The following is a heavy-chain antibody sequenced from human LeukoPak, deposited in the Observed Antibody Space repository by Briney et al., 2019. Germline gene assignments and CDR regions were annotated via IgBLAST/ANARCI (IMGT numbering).Heavy chain of an antibody. CDR1: GFTFSRYT. J-gene: IGHJ4*02. V-gene: IGHV3-30-3*01. CDR3: ANIGALVGATLLDY. CDR2: ISLDRVTT. D-gene: IGHD1-26*01. Sequence: PGRSLTLSCVASGFTFSRYTMHWVRQTPGKGLEWVAVISLDRVTTFYADSVKGRFTISRDNSKNTLYLQMNSLRAEDTAVYYCANIGALVGATLLDYWGQGTLVTVSS.